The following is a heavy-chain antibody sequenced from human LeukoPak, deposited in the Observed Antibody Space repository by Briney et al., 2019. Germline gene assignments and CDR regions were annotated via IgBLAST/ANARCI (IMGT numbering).Heavy chain of an antibody. J-gene: IGHJ4*02. CDR3: ARSLWFGELLDY. D-gene: IGHD3-10*01. V-gene: IGHV3-7*01. CDR1: GFIFSNYA. CDR2: IKQDGSEK. Sequence: PGGSLRLSCAASGFIFSNYAMQWVRQAPGKGLEWVANIKQDGSEKYYVDSVKGRFTISRDNAKNSLYLQMNSLRAEDTAVYYCARSLWFGELLDYWGQGTLVTVSS.